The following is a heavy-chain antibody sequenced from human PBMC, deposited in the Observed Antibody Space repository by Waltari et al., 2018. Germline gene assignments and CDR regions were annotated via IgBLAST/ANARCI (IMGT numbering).Heavy chain of an antibody. CDR2: ITYDGKHK. Sequence: QVQLVESGGGVVQPGRSLRLSCSASGFSFSGFSMHWVRQAPGKGLEWVAVITYDGKHKDYADAVKVRFTISRDNSKNTVYLQMNILRLQDTAVYYCAREAAAGTSDWGQGTLVTVSS. V-gene: IGHV3-30*03. CDR3: AREAAAGTSD. CDR1: GFSFSGFS. D-gene: IGHD6-13*01. J-gene: IGHJ4*02.